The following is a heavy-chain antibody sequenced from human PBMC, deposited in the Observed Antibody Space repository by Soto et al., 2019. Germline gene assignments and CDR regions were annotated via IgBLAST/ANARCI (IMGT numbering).Heavy chain of an antibody. V-gene: IGHV3-49*02. J-gene: IGHJ4*02. Sequence: PGGSLRLSCATSGFTFTYFSISWVRQAPGRGLEWVGFIRSKDYGGTTEYAASVKGRFAISRDDSTGIAYLQMNSLKNEDTAVYYCTREIPYFDSWGQGXLVTVPS. CDR3: TREIPYFDS. CDR2: IRSKDYGGTT. CDR1: GFTFTYFS.